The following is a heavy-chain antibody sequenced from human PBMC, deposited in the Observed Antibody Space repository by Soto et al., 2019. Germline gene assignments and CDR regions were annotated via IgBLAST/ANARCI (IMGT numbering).Heavy chain of an antibody. D-gene: IGHD5-12*01. J-gene: IGHJ3*02. CDR2: ISSSSSYI. CDR1: GFTFSSYS. CDR3: ARDKEEMATKNDAFDI. V-gene: IGHV3-21*01. Sequence: GGSLRLSCAASGFTFSSYSMNWVRQAPGKGLEWVSSISSSSSYINYADSVKGRFTISRDNAKNSLYLQMNILRAEDTAVYYCARDKEEMATKNDAFDIWGQGTMVTVSS.